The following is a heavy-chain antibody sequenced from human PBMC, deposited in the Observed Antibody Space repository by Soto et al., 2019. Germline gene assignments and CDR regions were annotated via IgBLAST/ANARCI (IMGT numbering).Heavy chain of an antibody. CDR3: AASIFYYGMDV. CDR2: IYPGDSDT. V-gene: IGHV5-51*01. CDR1: GYTFTNYW. Sequence: GESLKLSCQGSGYTFTNYWIGWVRQMPGKGPEWMGIIYPGDSDTKYNPSFQGRVTISADKSITTTYLQWSSLKASDTAIYYCAASIFYYGMDVWGQGTTVTVSS. J-gene: IGHJ6*02.